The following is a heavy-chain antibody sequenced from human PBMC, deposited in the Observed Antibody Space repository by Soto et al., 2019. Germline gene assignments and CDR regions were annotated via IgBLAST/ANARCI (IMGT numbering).Heavy chain of an antibody. V-gene: IGHV4-30-4*01. D-gene: IGHD5-12*01. CDR3: AREKGYISGPKNFDY. Sequence: SETLSLACTVSGASISSGDYFWSWIRQSPGKGLEWIGYIYDSGSSYYNPSLKSRVTMSVDTSKNQFSLKLRSVTAADTAVYYCAREKGYISGPKNFDYWGQGTLVTVSS. CDR2: IYDSGSS. J-gene: IGHJ4*02. CDR1: GASISSGDYF.